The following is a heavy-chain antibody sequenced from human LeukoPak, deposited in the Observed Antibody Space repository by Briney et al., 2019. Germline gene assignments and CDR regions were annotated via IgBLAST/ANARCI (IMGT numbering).Heavy chain of an antibody. V-gene: IGHV3-21*01. CDR1: GFTFSSYS. D-gene: IGHD3-10*01. CDR3: ARGKGIQDAFDI. J-gene: IGHJ3*02. Sequence: GGSLRLSCAASGFTFSSYSMNWVRQAPGKGLEWVSSISSSSSYIYYADSVKGRFTISRDNAKNTLYLQMNSLRAEDTAVYYCARGKGIQDAFDIWGQGTMVTVSS. CDR2: ISSSSSYI.